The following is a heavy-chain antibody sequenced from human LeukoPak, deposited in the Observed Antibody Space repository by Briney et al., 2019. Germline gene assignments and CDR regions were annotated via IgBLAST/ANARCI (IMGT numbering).Heavy chain of an antibody. D-gene: IGHD6-19*01. Sequence: SEPLSLTCAVSGGSISSRHWWGWARQPPGRGLEWLGDIYHNGSTNYSPSLKSRVTLSVDKSKKQFSLKLSSVTAADTAVYYCARGTGDSSGCPDYWGQGTLVTVSS. J-gene: IGHJ4*02. V-gene: IGHV4-4*02. CDR2: IYHNGST. CDR3: ARGTGDSSGCPDY. CDR1: GGSISSRHW.